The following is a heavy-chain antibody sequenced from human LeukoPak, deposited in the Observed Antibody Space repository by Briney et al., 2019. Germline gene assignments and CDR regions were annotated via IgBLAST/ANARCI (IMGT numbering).Heavy chain of an antibody. Sequence: GGSLRLSCAASGFTFSSYSMNWVRQAPGKGLEWVSSISGSSTYVYYADSMGGPFTISTHDAKNSLYMRMNSLRAEGTAVYYCARGVSGRYYDFDYWGQGTLVTVSS. V-gene: IGHV3-21*06. D-gene: IGHD1-26*01. J-gene: IGHJ4*02. CDR1: GFTFSSYS. CDR3: ARGVSGRYYDFDY. CDR2: ISGSSTYV.